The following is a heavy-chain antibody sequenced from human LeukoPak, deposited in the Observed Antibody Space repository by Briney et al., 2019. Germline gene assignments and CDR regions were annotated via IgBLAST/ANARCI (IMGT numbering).Heavy chain of an antibody. CDR1: GFTFSSYG. Sequence: GGSLRLSCAASGFTFSSYGMHWVRQAPGKGLEWVAFIRYDGSNKYYADSVKGRFTISRDNSKNTLYLQMNSPRAEDTAVYYCARSYSSLTSYNWFDPWGQGTLVTVSS. D-gene: IGHD6-6*01. CDR2: IRYDGSNK. V-gene: IGHV3-30*02. J-gene: IGHJ5*02. CDR3: ARSYSSLTSYNWFDP.